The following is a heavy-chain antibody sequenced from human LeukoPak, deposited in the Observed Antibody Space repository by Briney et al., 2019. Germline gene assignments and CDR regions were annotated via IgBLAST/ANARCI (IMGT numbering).Heavy chain of an antibody. CDR3: ARVLWFGELLPYYFDY. CDR2: IKQDGSEK. Sequence: GGSLRLSCAASGFTFSSYWMSWVRQAPGKGLEWVANIKQDGSEKYYVGSVKGRFTISRDNAKNSLYLRMNSLRAEDTAVYYCARVLWFGELLPYYFDYWGQGTLVTVSS. J-gene: IGHJ4*02. CDR1: GFTFSSYW. D-gene: IGHD3-10*01. V-gene: IGHV3-7*04.